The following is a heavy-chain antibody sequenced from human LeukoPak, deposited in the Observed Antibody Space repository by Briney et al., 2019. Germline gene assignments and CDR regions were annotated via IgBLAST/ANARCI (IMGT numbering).Heavy chain of an antibody. Sequence: ASVKVSCKASGYTFTSYAMHWVRQAPGQRLEWMGWINAVNANTKYSQEFQGRVTITRDTSASTAYMELSSLRSEDMAVYYCAREAITIFGVVRTQTTYGPHRFDPWGQGTLVTVSS. CDR2: INAVNANT. D-gene: IGHD3-3*01. CDR3: AREAITIFGVVRTQTTYGPHRFDP. CDR1: GYTFTSYA. J-gene: IGHJ5*02. V-gene: IGHV1-3*03.